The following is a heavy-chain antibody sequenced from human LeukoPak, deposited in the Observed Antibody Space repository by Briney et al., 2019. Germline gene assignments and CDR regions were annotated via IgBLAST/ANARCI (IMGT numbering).Heavy chain of an antibody. D-gene: IGHD3-22*01. Sequence: ASVKVSCKASGYTFTGYYMHWVRQAPGQGLEWMGWINPNSGGTNYAQKFQGRVTMTRDTSISTAYMELSRLRSDDTAVYYCARDQEYYYDSSGHIFLFDYWGQGTLVTVSS. CDR2: INPNSGGT. J-gene: IGHJ4*02. CDR1: GYTFTGYY. V-gene: IGHV1-2*02. CDR3: ARDQEYYYDSSGHIFLFDY.